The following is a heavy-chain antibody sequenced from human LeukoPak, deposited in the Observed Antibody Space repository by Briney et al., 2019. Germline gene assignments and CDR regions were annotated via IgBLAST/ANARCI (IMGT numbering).Heavy chain of an antibody. Sequence: XXTLSLTCTVXGGSISSSSYYWGWIRQPPGKGLEWIGSIYYSGSTYYNPSLKSRVTISVDTSKNQFSLKLSSVTAADTAVYYCARRANWFDPWGQGTLVTVSS. J-gene: IGHJ5*02. CDR3: ARRANWFDP. V-gene: IGHV4-39*01. CDR1: GGSISSSSYY. CDR2: IYYSGST.